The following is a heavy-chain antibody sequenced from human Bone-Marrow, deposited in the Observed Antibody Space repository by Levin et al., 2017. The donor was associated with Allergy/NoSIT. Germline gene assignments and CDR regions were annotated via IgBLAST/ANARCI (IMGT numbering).Heavy chain of an antibody. D-gene: IGHD3-10*01. V-gene: IGHV2-70*11. Sequence: SGPTLVKPTQTLTLTCTFSGFSLSTSGMCVSWIRQPPGKALEWLARIDWDDDKYYSTSLKTRLTISKDTSKNQVVLTMTNMDPVDTATYYCARLVWFGELSIFPFDIWGQGTMVTVSS. CDR2: IDWDDDK. J-gene: IGHJ3*02. CDR3: ARLVWFGELSIFPFDI. CDR1: GFSLSTSGMC.